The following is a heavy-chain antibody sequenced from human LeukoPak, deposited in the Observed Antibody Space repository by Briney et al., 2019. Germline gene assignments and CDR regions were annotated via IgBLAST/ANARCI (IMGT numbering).Heavy chain of an antibody. D-gene: IGHD3-22*01. CDR2: IWYDGSNK. CDR1: GFTFSSYG. J-gene: IGHJ3*02. CDR3: AREYMIVVSQSAFDI. V-gene: IGHV3-33*01. Sequence: GRSLRLTCAASGFTFSSYGMHWVRQAPGKGLEGVAGIWYDGSNKYYADSVKGRFTISRDNSKNTLYLQMNSLRAEDTAVYYCAREYMIVVSQSAFDIWGQGTMVTDSS.